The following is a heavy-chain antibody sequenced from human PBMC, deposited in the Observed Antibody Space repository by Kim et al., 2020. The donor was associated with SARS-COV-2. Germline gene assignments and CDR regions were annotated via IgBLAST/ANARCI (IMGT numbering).Heavy chain of an antibody. CDR1: GFTFNIYA. V-gene: IGHV3-23*01. Sequence: GGSLRLSCAASGFTFNIYAMTWVRQAPGKGLEWVSAISGSGGNTYYADPVKGRFTISRDNSKNTLYLEMNSLTVEDTAVYYCAKDLRWGCGGGTCDGQWGQGILVTVSS. D-gene: IGHD2-21*01. CDR3: AKDLRWGCGGGTCDGQ. CDR2: ISGSGGNT. J-gene: IGHJ4*02.